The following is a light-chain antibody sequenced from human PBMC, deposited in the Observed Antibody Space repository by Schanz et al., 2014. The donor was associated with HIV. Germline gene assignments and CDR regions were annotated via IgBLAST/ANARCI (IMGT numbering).Light chain of an antibody. CDR1: QSVSSD. CDR3: QQYSRSPRT. Sequence: DIVLTQSPGTLSLSPGERATLSCRASQSVSSDLAWYQQKPGQAPRLLIYGASSRATGIPGRFSGSGSGTDFTLTISRLEPEDFAVYYCQQYSRSPRTFGQGTKVEIK. V-gene: IGKV3-20*01. J-gene: IGKJ1*01. CDR2: GAS.